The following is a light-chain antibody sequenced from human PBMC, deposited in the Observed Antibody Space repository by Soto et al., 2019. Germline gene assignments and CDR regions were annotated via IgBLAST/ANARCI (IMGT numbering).Light chain of an antibody. CDR1: QSVSSN. Sequence: EVFLTQSPDTLSLSPWERAILTCRASQSVSSNLAWYQQKPGQAPRLLIYGASSRATGIPDRFSGSGSGTDFTLTISRLEPEDFAVYYCQQYGSSPFTFGPGTKVDI. CDR2: GAS. J-gene: IGKJ3*01. CDR3: QQYGSSPFT. V-gene: IGKV3-20*01.